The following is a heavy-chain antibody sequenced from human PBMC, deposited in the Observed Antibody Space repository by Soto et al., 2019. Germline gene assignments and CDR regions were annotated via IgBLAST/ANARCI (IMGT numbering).Heavy chain of an antibody. D-gene: IGHD4-17*01. V-gene: IGHV3-43*01. CDR2: ISWDGGST. Sequence: PGGSLRLSCAASGFTFDDYTMHWVRQAPGKGLEWVSLISWDGGSTYYADPVKGRFTISRDNSKNSLYLQMNSLRTEDTALYYCAKDTQRYGDFHFDYWGQGTLVTVSS. J-gene: IGHJ4*02. CDR3: AKDTQRYGDFHFDY. CDR1: GFTFDDYT.